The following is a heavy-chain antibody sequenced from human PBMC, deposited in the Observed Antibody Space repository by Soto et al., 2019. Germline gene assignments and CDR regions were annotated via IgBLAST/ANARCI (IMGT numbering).Heavy chain of an antibody. CDR2: IKSKTDGGTT. Sequence: PGGSLRLSCAASGFTFSSYAMSWVRQAPGKGLEWVGRIKSKTDGGTTDYAALVKGRFTISRDDSKNTLYLQMNSLKTEDTAVYYCTIQINCSGGSCYSRPFDYWGQGTLVTVSS. CDR3: TIQINCSGGSCYSRPFDY. D-gene: IGHD2-15*01. CDR1: GFTFSSYA. V-gene: IGHV3-15*01. J-gene: IGHJ4*02.